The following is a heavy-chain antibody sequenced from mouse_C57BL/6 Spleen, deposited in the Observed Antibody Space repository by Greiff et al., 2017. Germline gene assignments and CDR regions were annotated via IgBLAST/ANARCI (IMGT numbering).Heavy chain of an antibody. V-gene: IGHV3-6*01. CDR3: ARDYYGDY. CDR1: GYSITSGYY. J-gene: IGHJ2*01. D-gene: IGHD1-2*01. Sequence: EVQLQESGPGLVKPSQSLSLTCSVTGYSITSGYYWNWIRQFPGKKLEWMGYISYDGSNNYNSSLKNRISITRDTSKNQFFLKLNSVTTEDTATYYCARDYYGDYWGQGTTLTVSS. CDR2: ISYDGSN.